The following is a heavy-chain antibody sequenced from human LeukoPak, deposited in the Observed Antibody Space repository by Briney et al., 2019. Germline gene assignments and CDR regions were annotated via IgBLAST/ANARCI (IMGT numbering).Heavy chain of an antibody. CDR3: ARDKGDYDTSGSLFVF. J-gene: IGHJ4*02. CDR2: IKQDGSKQ. V-gene: IGHV3-7*03. D-gene: IGHD3-22*01. CDR1: GFTFSRYW. Sequence: GGSLRLSCAASGFTFSRYWMTWVRQVPRKGLEWVANIKQDGSKQYYVDSVKGRFTISRDNAKNSLYLQMNSLRAEDTAVYYFARDKGDYDTSGSLFVFGGQGTLVTVSS.